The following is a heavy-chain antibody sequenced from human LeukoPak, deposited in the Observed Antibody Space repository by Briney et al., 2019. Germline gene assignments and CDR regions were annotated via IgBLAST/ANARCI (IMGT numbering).Heavy chain of an antibody. CDR1: GFTFSSYS. CDR2: ISGGADSR. D-gene: IGHD6-13*01. J-gene: IGHJ4*02. Sequence: PGGSLRLSCAASGFTFSSYSMNWVRQAPGKGLEWVSAISGGADSRYYADSVKGRFTISRDTAKNTLYLQMNSLRAEDTAVYYCAQQYCRIWSVGDYWGQGTLVTVSS. V-gene: IGHV3-23*01. CDR3: AQQYCRIWSVGDY.